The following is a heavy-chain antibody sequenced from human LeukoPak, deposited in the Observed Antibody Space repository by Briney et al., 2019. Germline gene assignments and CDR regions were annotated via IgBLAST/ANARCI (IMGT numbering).Heavy chain of an antibody. CDR3: ARGAYGGEFCDY. CDR1: GYTFTSYG. V-gene: IGHV1-18*01. Sequence: GASVKVSCKASGYTFTSYGISWVRQAPGQGLEWMGWISAYNGITNYAQKFQGRVSMTTDTSTSTVYMELRSLRSDDTAVYFCARGAYGGEFCDYWGQGTLVTVSS. J-gene: IGHJ4*02. D-gene: IGHD4-23*01. CDR2: ISAYNGIT.